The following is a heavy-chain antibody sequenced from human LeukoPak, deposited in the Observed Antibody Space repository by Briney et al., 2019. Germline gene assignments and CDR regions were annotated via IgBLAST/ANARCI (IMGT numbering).Heavy chain of an antibody. D-gene: IGHD6-19*01. CDR3: AKNSVVAGAYYYYYYMDV. CDR2: IRYDGSNK. J-gene: IGHJ6*03. Sequence: PGGSLRLSCAASGFTFSSYGMHWVRQAPGKGLEWVAFIRYDGSNKYYADSVKGRFTISRDNSKNTLYLQMNSLRAEDTAVYYCAKNSVVAGAYYYYYYMDVWGKGTTVTVSS. V-gene: IGHV3-30*02. CDR1: GFTFSSYG.